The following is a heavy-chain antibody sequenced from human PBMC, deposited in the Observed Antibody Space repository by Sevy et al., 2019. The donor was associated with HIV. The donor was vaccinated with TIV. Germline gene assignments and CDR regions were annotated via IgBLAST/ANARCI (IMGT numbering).Heavy chain of an antibody. V-gene: IGHV4-38-2*02. Sequence: SETLSLTCTVSGFSISSDYYLGWIRQPPGKGLEWIGSIYDGGSTYYNPSLKSRVTISIDTSKNQFSLKLSSVTAADTAVYYCARDYYGSGSYYEFVYWGQGTLVTVSS. CDR1: GFSISSDYY. CDR3: ARDYYGSGSYYEFVY. D-gene: IGHD3-10*01. J-gene: IGHJ4*02. CDR2: IYDGGST.